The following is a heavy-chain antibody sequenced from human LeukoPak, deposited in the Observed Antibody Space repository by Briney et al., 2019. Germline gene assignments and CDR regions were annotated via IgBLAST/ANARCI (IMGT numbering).Heavy chain of an antibody. Sequence: GGSLRLSCVASGFTFSDYYMSWIRQAPGKGLEWVAVISYDGSNKYYADSVKGRFTISRDNSKNTLYLQMNSLRAEDTAVYYCAREGMEYSYSNWFDPWGQGTLVTVSS. CDR1: GFTFSDYY. D-gene: IGHD5-18*01. J-gene: IGHJ5*02. CDR2: ISYDGSNK. CDR3: AREGMEYSYSNWFDP. V-gene: IGHV3-30*03.